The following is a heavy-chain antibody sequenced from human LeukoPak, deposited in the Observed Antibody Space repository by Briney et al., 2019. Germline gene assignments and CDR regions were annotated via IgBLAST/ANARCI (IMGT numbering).Heavy chain of an antibody. CDR1: GGSISSYY. CDR2: IYYSGST. CDR3: ARGTNDFWSGYHPPNWFDP. V-gene: IGHV4-59*01. D-gene: IGHD3-3*01. J-gene: IGHJ5*02. Sequence: SETLSLTCTVSGGSISSYYWSWTRQPPGKGLEWIGYIYYSGSTNYNPSLKSRVTISVDTSKNQFSLKLSSVTAADTAVYYCARGTNDFWSGYHPPNWFDPWGQGTLVTVSS.